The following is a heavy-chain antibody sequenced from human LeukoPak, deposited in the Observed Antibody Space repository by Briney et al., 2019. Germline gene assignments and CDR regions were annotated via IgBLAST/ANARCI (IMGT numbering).Heavy chain of an antibody. V-gene: IGHV3-23*01. CDR2: ISGSGGST. J-gene: IGHJ3*02. CDR3: AKSSSSWDLSDAFDI. D-gene: IGHD6-13*01. CDR1: GFTFSSYA. Sequence: PGGSLRLSCAASGFTFSSYAMSCVRQAPGKGLEWVSAISGSGGSTYYADSVKGRFTISRDNSKNTLYLQMNSLRAEDTAVYYCAKSSSSWDLSDAFDIWGQGTMVTVSS.